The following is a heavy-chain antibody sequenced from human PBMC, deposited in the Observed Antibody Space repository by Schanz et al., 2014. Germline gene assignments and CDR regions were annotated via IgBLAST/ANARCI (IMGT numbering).Heavy chain of an antibody. CDR3: AREVGLYDRGWFDP. D-gene: IGHD3-22*01. V-gene: IGHV1-69*04. J-gene: IGHJ5*02. CDR1: GYTFTSDS. CDR2: IIPILGIA. Sequence: QVQLVQSGAEVKKPGASVKVSCKASGYTFTSDSMHWVRQAPGQGLEWMGRIIPILGIANYAQKFQGRVTITADKSTSTASMELSSLRSEDTAVYYCAREVGLYDRGWFDPWGQGTLVTVSS.